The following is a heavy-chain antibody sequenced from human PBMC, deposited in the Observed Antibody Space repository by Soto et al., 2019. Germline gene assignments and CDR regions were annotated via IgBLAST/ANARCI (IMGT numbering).Heavy chain of an antibody. V-gene: IGHV3-23*01. Sequence: PGGSLRLSCASSGFTFSSYAMSLVRQAPGKGLEWVSVISGSGGSTHYADSVKGRSTISRDNSKNTLYLQVNSLRAEDTAVYYCAKEADISGYHPDYWGQGTQVTVSS. J-gene: IGHJ4*02. CDR2: ISGSGGST. D-gene: IGHD3-22*01. CDR3: AKEADISGYHPDY. CDR1: GFTFSSYA.